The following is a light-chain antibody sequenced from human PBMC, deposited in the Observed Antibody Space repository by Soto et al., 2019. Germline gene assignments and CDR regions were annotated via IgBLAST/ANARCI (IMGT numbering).Light chain of an antibody. J-gene: IGKJ3*01. CDR3: QRYHSALLT. CDR1: QGIRNY. Sequence: DIQMTQSPSSLSASVGDRVTMTCRASQGIRNYVAWYQQKPGEVPKLLIYAASTLHSGVPARFSGGGFGTDFTLTISSLRPEDVATYYCQRYHSALLTFGPGTKVDLK. V-gene: IGKV1-27*01. CDR2: AAS.